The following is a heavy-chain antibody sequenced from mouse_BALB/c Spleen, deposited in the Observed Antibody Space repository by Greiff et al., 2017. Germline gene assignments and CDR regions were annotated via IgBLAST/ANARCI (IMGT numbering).Heavy chain of an antibody. CDR3: ARNYDGYYDWYFEV. D-gene: IGHD2-3*01. CDR2: ISYSGST. J-gene: IGHJ1*01. Sequence: EVKLLESGPGLVKPSQSLSLTCTVTGYSITSDYAWNWIRQFPGNKLEWMGYISYSGSTSYNPSLNSRISITRDTSKNQFFLQLNSVTTEDTATYYCARNYDGYYDWYFEVWGAGTTVTVSS. V-gene: IGHV3-2*02. CDR1: GYSITSDYA.